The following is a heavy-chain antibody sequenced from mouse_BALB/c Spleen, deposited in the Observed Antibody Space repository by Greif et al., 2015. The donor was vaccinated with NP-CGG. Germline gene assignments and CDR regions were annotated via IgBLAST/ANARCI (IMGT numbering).Heavy chain of an antibody. J-gene: IGHJ2*01. CDR2: ISSGSSTI. CDR3: ARLCDY. V-gene: IGHV5-17*02. CDR1: GFTFSSFG. Sequence: EVNVVESGGGLVQPGGSRKLSCAASGFTFSSFGMHWVRQAPEKGLEWVAYISSGSSTIYYADTVKGRFTISRDNPKNTLFLQMTSLRSEDTAMYYCARLCDYWGQGTTLTVSS.